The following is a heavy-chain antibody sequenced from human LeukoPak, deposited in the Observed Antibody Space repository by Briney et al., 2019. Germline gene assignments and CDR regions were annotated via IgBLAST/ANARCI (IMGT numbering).Heavy chain of an antibody. CDR1: GGSISSGDYY. V-gene: IGHV4-30-4*08. CDR3: ASFIPAAILGFQH. CDR2: IYYSGST. Sequence: SETLSLTCTVSGGSISSGDYYWSWIRQPPGKGLEWIGYIYYSGSTDYNPSLKSRVTISVDTSKNQFSLKLSSVTAADTAVYYCASFIPAAILGFQHWGQGTLVTVSS. D-gene: IGHD2-2*01. J-gene: IGHJ1*01.